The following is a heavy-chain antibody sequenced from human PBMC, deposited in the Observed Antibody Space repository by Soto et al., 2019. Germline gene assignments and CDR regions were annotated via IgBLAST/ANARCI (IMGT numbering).Heavy chain of an antibody. J-gene: IGHJ6*02. CDR2: MNPNSGNT. CDR3: ARLERGPYVWGRYRYLYSCYYGMDV. D-gene: IGHD3-16*02. V-gene: IGHV1-8*01. CDR1: GYTFTSYD. Sequence: ASVKVSCKASGYTFTSYDINWVRQATGQGLEWMGWMNPNSGNTGYAQKFQGRVTMTRNTSISTAYMELSSLRSEDTAVYYCARLERGPYVWGRYRYLYSCYYGMDVWGQGTTVTVSS.